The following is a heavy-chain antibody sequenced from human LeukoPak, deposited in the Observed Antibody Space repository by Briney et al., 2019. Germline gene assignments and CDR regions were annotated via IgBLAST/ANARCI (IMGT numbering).Heavy chain of an antibody. D-gene: IGHD4-17*01. J-gene: IGHJ4*02. CDR3: ASGRHMTTVTLY. V-gene: IGHV1-69*06. CDR2: IIPIFGTA. CDR1: GGTFSGYA. Sequence: SVKVSCKASGGTFSGYAISWVRQAPGQGLEWMGGIIPIFGTANYAQKFQGRVTITADKSTSTAYMELSSLRSEDTAVYYCASGRHMTTVTLYWGQGTLVTVSS.